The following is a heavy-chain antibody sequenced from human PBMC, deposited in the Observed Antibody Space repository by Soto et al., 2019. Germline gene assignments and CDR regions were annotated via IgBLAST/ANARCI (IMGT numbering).Heavy chain of an antibody. CDR2: INSDGSST. D-gene: IGHD2-2*01. CDR1: GFTFSSYW. CDR3: ARVLSRPEKQDIVVVPAANPLYGMDV. Sequence: GGSLRLSCAASGFTFSSYWMHWVRQAPGKGLVWVSRINSDGSSTSYADSVKGRFTISRDNAKNTLYLQMNSLRAEDTAVYYCARVLSRPEKQDIVVVPAANPLYGMDVWGQGTTVTVSS. J-gene: IGHJ6*02. V-gene: IGHV3-74*01.